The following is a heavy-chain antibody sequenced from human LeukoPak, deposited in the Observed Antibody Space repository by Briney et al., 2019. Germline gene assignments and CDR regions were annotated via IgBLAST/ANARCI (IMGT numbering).Heavy chain of an antibody. CDR1: GYSLTSYW. CDR2: LYPGDSDT. J-gene: IGHJ2*01. Sequence: GESLKISCKGSGYSLTSYWIGWVRQMPGKGLEWMGILYPGDSDTRYSPSFQGQVTISADKSISTAYLQWSSLKASDTAMYYCARPLYYYDSSGYDGRWYFDLWGRGTLVTVSS. CDR3: ARPLYYYDSSGYDGRWYFDL. D-gene: IGHD3-22*01. V-gene: IGHV5-51*01.